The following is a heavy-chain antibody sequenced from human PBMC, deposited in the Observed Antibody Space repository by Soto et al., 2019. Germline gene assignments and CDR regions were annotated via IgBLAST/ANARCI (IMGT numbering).Heavy chain of an antibody. D-gene: IGHD3-22*01. CDR1: GFTFSSYW. J-gene: IGHJ3*02. CDR2: IKSDGSST. CDR3: ARDYHGYFSGQHDAFDI. Sequence: EVQLVESGGGLVQPGGSLRLSCAASGFTFSSYWLHWVRQAPGEGLVWVSRIKSDGSSTSYADSVKGRFTISRDNAKNTLYLQMNGLRAEDTAVYYCARDYHGYFSGQHDAFDIWGLGTMVTVSS. V-gene: IGHV3-74*01.